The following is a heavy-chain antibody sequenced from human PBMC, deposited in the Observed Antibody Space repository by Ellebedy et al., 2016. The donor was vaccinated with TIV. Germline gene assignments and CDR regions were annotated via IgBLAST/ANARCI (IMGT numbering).Heavy chain of an antibody. CDR3: ARDGDSSSWYVYYYYGMDV. CDR2: ISSSSSYI. Sequence: GESLKISCAASGFTFSSYSMNWVRHAPGKGLEWVSSISSSSSYIYYADSVKGRFTISRDNAKNSLYLQMNSLRAEDTAVYYCARDGDSSSWYVYYYYGMDVWGQGTTVTVSS. CDR1: GFTFSSYS. V-gene: IGHV3-21*01. D-gene: IGHD6-13*01. J-gene: IGHJ6*02.